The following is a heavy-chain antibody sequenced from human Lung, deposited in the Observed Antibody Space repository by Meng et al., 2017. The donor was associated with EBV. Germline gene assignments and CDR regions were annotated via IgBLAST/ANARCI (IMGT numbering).Heavy chain of an antibody. CDR1: GFTFSSYG. V-gene: IGHV3-33*01. J-gene: IGHJ4*02. Sequence: VTLVESGGGLVPPGRSLRLSCAASGFTFSSYGMHWVRQAPGKGLEWVAVIWYDGSNKYYADSVKGRFTISRDNSKNTLYLQMNSLRAEDTAVYYCARGGDIVVVPAAITYWGQGTLVTVSS. CDR2: IWYDGSNK. D-gene: IGHD2-2*01. CDR3: ARGGDIVVVPAAITY.